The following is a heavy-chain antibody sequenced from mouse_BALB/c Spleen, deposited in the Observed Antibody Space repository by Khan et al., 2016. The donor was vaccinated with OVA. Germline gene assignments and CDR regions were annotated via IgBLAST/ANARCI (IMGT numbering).Heavy chain of an antibody. D-gene: IGHD3-1*01. J-gene: IGHJ3*01. Sequence: QMQLEESGAELVKPGASVKLSCKASGYASTNYQMYWVKQRPGQGLEWIGEINPSNGGTNFNEKFKSKATLTVDKSSSTAYMQLSSLTSEDSAVYYCTRGGYGGLAYWGQGTLVTVSA. CDR1: GYASTNYQ. CDR2: INPSNGGT. CDR3: TRGGYGGLAY. V-gene: IGHV1S81*02.